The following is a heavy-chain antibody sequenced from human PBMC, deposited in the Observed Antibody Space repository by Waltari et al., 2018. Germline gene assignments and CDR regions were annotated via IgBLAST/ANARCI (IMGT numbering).Heavy chain of an antibody. CDR1: GFTFSSYW. Sequence: EVQLVESGGGLVQPGGSLRLSCAASGFTFSSYWMSWVRQAPGKGLEWVGNIKQDGSEKYYVDSVKGRFTISRDNAKNSLYLQMNSLRAEDTAVYYCARDSGSSSWYVLVAFDIWGQGTMVTVSS. D-gene: IGHD6-13*01. CDR3: ARDSGSSSWYVLVAFDI. J-gene: IGHJ3*02. CDR2: IKQDGSEK. V-gene: IGHV3-7*01.